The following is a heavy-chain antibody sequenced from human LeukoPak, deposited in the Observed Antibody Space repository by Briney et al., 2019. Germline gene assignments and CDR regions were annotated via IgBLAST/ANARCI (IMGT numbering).Heavy chain of an antibody. CDR3: ARATSYSSSSYFDY. Sequence: KPSETLSLTCTVSGGSISSSSYYWGWIRQPPGKGLEWIGSIYYSGSTYYNPSLKSRVTISVDTSKNQFSLKLSSVTAADTAVYYCARATSYSSSSYFDYWGPGTLVTVSS. D-gene: IGHD6-6*01. CDR2: IYYSGST. J-gene: IGHJ4*02. CDR1: GGSISSSSYY. V-gene: IGHV4-39*01.